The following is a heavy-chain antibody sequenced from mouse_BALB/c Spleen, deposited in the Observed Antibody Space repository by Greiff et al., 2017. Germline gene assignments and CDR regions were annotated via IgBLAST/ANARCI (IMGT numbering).Heavy chain of an antibody. D-gene: IGHD2-1*01. CDR3: TRERDGNYKAWFAY. J-gene: IGHJ3*01. Sequence: EVMLVESGGGLVKPGGSLKLSCAASGFTFSSYTMSWVRQTPEKRLEWVATISSGGSYTYYPDSVKGRFTISRDNAKNTLYLQMSSLKSEDTAMYYCTRERDGNYKAWFAYWGQGTLVTVSA. CDR2: ISSGGSYT. CDR1: GFTFSSYT. V-gene: IGHV5-6-4*01.